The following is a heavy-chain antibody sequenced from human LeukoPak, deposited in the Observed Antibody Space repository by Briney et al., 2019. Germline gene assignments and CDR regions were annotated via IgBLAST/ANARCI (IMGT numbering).Heavy chain of an antibody. J-gene: IGHJ4*02. D-gene: IGHD3-22*01. Sequence: GGSLRLSCTASGFTFSSYAMHWVRQAPGKGLEWVAVISYDGSNKYYADSVKGRFTISRDNSKNTLYLQMNSLRAEDTAVYYCARSSDSSGYCIDYWGQGTLVTVSS. CDR1: GFTFSSYA. V-gene: IGHV3-30-3*01. CDR2: ISYDGSNK. CDR3: ARSSDSSGYCIDY.